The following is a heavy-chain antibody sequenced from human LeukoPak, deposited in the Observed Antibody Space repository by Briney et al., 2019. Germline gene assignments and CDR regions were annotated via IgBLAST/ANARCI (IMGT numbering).Heavy chain of an antibody. V-gene: IGHV1-2*02. CDR2: INPNSGDT. CDR3: ARVQYQLLLEGNWFDP. D-gene: IGHD2-2*01. Sequence: ASAKVSCKASGYTFSGYYIHWVRQAPGQGLEWMGWINPNSGDTHYAQKFQGRVTMTRDTSSSTAYMDLNSLISDDTAVYYCARVQYQLLLEGNWFDPWGQGTLVTVSS. CDR1: GYTFSGYY. J-gene: IGHJ5*02.